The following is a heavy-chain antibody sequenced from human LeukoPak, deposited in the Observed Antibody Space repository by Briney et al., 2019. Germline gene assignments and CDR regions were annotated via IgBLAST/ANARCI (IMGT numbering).Heavy chain of an antibody. Sequence: AGGSLTLSCAASGFTFSSYSMNWVRQAPGKGLECVSYISSSSSTIYYADCVKGRFTISRDNAKNSLYLQMNSLRAEDTAVYCCARVYYGSGSHIWGQGTLVTVSS. CDR3: ARVYYGSGSHI. CDR2: ISSSSSTI. D-gene: IGHD3-10*01. J-gene: IGHJ4*02. CDR1: GFTFSSYS. V-gene: IGHV3-48*01.